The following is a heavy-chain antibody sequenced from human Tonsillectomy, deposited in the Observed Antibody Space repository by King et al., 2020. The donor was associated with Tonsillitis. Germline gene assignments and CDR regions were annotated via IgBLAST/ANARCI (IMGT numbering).Heavy chain of an antibody. CDR3: ARDPYSSGWLTVGYFDY. Sequence: VQLVESGGGVFQPGRSLRLSCAASGFTFSSYTMHWVRQAPGKGLEWVAVISYDGSNKYYADSVKGRFTISRDNSKNTLYLQMNSLRADDTAVYYCARDPYSSGWLTVGYFDYWGQGTLVTVSS. CDR1: GFTFSSYT. J-gene: IGHJ4*02. CDR2: ISYDGSNK. D-gene: IGHD6-19*01. V-gene: IGHV3-30-3*01.